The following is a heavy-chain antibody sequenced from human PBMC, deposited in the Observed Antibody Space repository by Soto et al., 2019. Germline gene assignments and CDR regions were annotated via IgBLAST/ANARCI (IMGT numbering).Heavy chain of an antibody. Sequence: QVQLQESGPGLVKPSQTLSLTCTVSGGSISSGDYYWSWIRQPPGKVLEWIGYIYYSGSTYYNPSLKSRVTISVDTSKNQFSLKLSSVTAADTAVYYCARVVDSSGYYWATFDYWGQGTLVTVSS. D-gene: IGHD3-22*01. CDR3: ARVVDSSGYYWATFDY. CDR1: GGSISSGDYY. J-gene: IGHJ4*02. V-gene: IGHV4-30-4*01. CDR2: IYYSGST.